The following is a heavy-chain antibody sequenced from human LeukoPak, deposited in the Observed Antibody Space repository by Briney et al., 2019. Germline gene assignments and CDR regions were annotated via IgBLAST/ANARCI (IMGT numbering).Heavy chain of an antibody. CDR3: ASWPVGWYGEDS. CDR1: GFTFSNYA. J-gene: IGHJ4*02. Sequence: GGSLRLSCAASGFTFSNYAMSWVRQAPGKGLECVSGISGSGVSTYYADSVKGRFTISRDNSKNTLYLQMNSLRVEDAAVYYCASWPVGWYGEDSWGQGTLVTVSS. V-gene: IGHV3-23*01. CDR2: ISGSGVST. D-gene: IGHD6-19*01.